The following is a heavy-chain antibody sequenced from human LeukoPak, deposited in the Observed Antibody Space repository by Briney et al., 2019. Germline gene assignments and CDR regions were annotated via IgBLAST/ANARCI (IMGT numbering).Heavy chain of an antibody. CDR1: GFPFCSYS. J-gene: IGHJ4*02. CDR3: ARSIPYGTTWYGRSDY. Sequence: PGGSLRLSCAASGFPFCSYSMTWVRQAPGEGLEWVANIKPDGTTKFYVDSVKGRFTISRDNALNSLYLQMNSLRAEDTAIYYCARSIPYGTTWYGRSDYWGQGTLVTVSS. CDR2: IKPDGTTK. V-gene: IGHV3-7*03. D-gene: IGHD6-13*01.